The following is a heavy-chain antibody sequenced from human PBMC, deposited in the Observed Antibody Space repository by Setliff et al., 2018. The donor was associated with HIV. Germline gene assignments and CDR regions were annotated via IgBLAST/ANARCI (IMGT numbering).Heavy chain of an antibody. CDR1: GDSVSGYY. CDR3: ARDRIEVLADSPHDVFDI. J-gene: IGHJ3*02. Sequence: SETLSLTCAVSGDSVSGYYWSWIRQPAGRGLEWIGRVHNSAGSNYNPSLKSPVTMSVDTAKNQLSLKLTAVSAADTAVYYCARDRIEVLADSPHDVFDIWGRGIMVTVSS. CDR2: VHNSAGS. D-gene: IGHD3-22*01. V-gene: IGHV4-4*07.